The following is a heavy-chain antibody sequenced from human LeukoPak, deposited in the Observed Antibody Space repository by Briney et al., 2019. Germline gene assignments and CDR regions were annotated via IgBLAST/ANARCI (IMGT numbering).Heavy chain of an antibody. D-gene: IGHD3-22*01. J-gene: IGHJ4*02. CDR3: ARDLYDSSGYKFDY. V-gene: IGHV1-18*01. CDR2: ISVYNGNT. Sequence: ASVKVSCKASGYTFTSYGISWVRQAPGQGLEWMGWISVYNGNTNYAQKFQGRVTMTRDTSISTAYMELSRLRSDDTAVYYCARDLYDSSGYKFDYWGQGTLVTVSS. CDR1: GYTFTSYG.